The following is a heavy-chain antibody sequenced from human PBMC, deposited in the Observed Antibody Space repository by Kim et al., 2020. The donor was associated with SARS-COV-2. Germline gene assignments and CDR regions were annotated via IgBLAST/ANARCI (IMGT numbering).Heavy chain of an antibody. CDR2: ISGSGGST. Sequence: GGSLRLSCAASGFTFSSYAMSWVRQAPGKGLEWVSAISGSGGSTYYADSVKGRFTISRDNSKNTLYLQMNSLRAEDTAVYYCAKDDGGPGIAAAKDYWGQGTLVTVSS. CDR1: GFTFSSYA. CDR3: AKDDGGPGIAAAKDY. J-gene: IGHJ4*02. V-gene: IGHV3-23*01. D-gene: IGHD6-13*01.